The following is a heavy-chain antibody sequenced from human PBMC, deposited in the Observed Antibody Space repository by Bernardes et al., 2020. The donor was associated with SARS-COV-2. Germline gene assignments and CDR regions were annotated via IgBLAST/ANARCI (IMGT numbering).Heavy chain of an antibody. CDR1: GGSISSGGYY. J-gene: IGHJ3*02. D-gene: IGHD3-22*01. V-gene: IGHV4-31*03. Sequence: LSLTCTVSGGSISSGGYYWSWIRQHPGKGLDWIGYIYYSGSTYYNPSLKSRVTISVDTSKNQFSLKLSSVTAADTAVYYCARAPITMIVVVNAFDIWGQGTMVTVSS. CDR2: IYYSGST. CDR3: ARAPITMIVVVNAFDI.